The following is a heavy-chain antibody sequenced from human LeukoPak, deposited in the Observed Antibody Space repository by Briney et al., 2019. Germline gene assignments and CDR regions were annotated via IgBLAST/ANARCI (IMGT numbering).Heavy chain of an antibody. CDR1: GFTFSSYA. D-gene: IGHD6-13*01. CDR2: ISYDGSNK. V-gene: IGHV3-30*09. J-gene: IGHJ4*02. Sequence: PGGSLRLSCAASGFTFSSYAMHWVRQAPGKGLEWVALISYDGSNKDYADSVKGRFAISRDNSKNPLYLEMNSLRAEDTAVYYCARAGYSSSWYYFWGQGTLVTVSS. CDR3: ARAGYSSSWYYF.